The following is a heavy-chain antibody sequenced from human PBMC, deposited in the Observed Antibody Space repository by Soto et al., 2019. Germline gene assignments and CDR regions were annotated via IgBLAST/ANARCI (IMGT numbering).Heavy chain of an antibody. CDR3: ARGGQCSSTSCYEDDAFDI. Sequence: GESLKISCKGSGYSFTSYWIGWVRQMPGKGLECMGIIYPGDSDTRYSPSFQGQVTISADKPISTAYLQWSSLKASDTAMYYCARGGQCSSTSCYEDDAFDIWGQGTMVTVS. D-gene: IGHD2-2*01. J-gene: IGHJ3*02. V-gene: IGHV5-51*01. CDR2: IYPGDSDT. CDR1: GYSFTSYW.